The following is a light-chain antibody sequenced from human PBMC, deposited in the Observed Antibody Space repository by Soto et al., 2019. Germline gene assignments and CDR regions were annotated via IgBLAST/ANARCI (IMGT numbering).Light chain of an antibody. CDR1: QSVSSY. CDR2: DAS. V-gene: IGKV3-11*01. Sequence: EIVLTQSPATLSLSPGERATRSCRASQSVSSYLAWYQQKPGQAPRLLIYDASNRATGIPARFSGSGSGTDFTLTISSLEPEDFAVYYCQQRSNWLTFGGGTKVDIK. CDR3: QQRSNWLT. J-gene: IGKJ4*01.